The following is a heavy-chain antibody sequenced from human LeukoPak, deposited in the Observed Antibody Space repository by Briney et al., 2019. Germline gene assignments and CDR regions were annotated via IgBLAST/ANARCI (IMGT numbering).Heavy chain of an antibody. CDR2: ISGSGGST. CDR1: GFTFSSSA. J-gene: IGHJ4*02. Sequence: GGSLRLSCAASGFTFSSSAMSWVRQAPGKGLEWVSAISGSGGSTYYADSVKGRFTISRDNSKNTLYLQMNSLRAEDTAVYYCAKDGGGLGSYYGILGYWGQGTLVTVSS. D-gene: IGHD1-26*01. CDR3: AKDGGGLGSYYGILGY. V-gene: IGHV3-23*01.